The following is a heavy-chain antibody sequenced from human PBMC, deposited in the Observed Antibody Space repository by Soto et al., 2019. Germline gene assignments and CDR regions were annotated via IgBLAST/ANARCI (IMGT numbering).Heavy chain of an antibody. CDR3: ARSSSSSGP. V-gene: IGHV3-23*01. Sequence: EVQLLESGGSLVQPGGSLRLSCAASGFTFSSYAMSWVRQGPGKGLEWVSAISDSGGTTYYADSVKGRFTISRDNSKSTLYLQMNSLRDEVTAIYYCARSSSSSGPWGQGTLVTVSS. CDR2: ISDSGGTT. J-gene: IGHJ4*02. D-gene: IGHD6-6*01. CDR1: GFTFSSYA.